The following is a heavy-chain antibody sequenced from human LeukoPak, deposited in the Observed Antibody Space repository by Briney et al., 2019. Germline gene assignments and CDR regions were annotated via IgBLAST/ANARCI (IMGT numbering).Heavy chain of an antibody. Sequence: KASETLSLTCTMSGGSISPYYWSWIRQPPGKGLEWIAYIFHSGTTKYNPALKSRVAISLDTPKSQISLRLHSVTAADTAVYYCARGGYYYLDVWGRGTTVTVSS. CDR3: ARGGYYYLDV. V-gene: IGHV4-59*01. CDR1: GGSISPYY. J-gene: IGHJ6*03. CDR2: IFHSGTT.